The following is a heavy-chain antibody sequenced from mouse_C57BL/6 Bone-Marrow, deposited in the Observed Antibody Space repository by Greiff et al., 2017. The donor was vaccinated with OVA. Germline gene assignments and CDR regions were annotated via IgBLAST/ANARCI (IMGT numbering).Heavy chain of an antibody. CDR1: GYTFTSYW. Sequence: QVQLKQPGAELVRPGTSVKLSCKASGYTFTSYWMHWVKQRPGQGLEWIGVIDPSDSYTNYNQKFKGKATLTVDTSSSTAYMQLSSLTSEDSAVYYCARDWHYGSLDYWGQGTTLTVSS. CDR3: ARDWHYGSLDY. D-gene: IGHD1-1*01. CDR2: IDPSDSYT. J-gene: IGHJ2*01. V-gene: IGHV1-59*01.